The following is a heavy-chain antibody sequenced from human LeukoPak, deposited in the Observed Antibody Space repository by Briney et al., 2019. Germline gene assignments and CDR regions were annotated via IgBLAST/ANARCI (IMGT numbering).Heavy chain of an antibody. V-gene: IGHV3-30*18. CDR1: GFTFSSYG. CDR3: AKDFRIGYSAHFDY. J-gene: IGHJ4*02. Sequence: GGSLRLSCAASGFTFSSYGMHWVRQAPGKGLEWVAVISHDGRNIYYGDSVKGRFSISRDNSKNTLYLQMNSLRVEDTAVYYCAKDFRIGYSAHFDYWGQGALVTVSS. CDR2: ISHDGRNI. D-gene: IGHD2-21*01.